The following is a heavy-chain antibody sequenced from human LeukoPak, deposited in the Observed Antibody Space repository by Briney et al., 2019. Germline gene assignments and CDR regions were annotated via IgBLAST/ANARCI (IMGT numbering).Heavy chain of an antibody. V-gene: IGHV4-34*01. CDR1: GGSFSGYY. CDR2: INHSGST. J-gene: IGHJ6*02. Sequence: PSETLSLTCAVYGGSFSGYYWSWIRQPPGKGLEWIGEINHSGSTNYNPSLKSRVTISVDTSKNQFSLKLSSVTAADTAVYYCARSLDYYYGMDVWGQGTTATVSS. D-gene: IGHD3-16*01. CDR3: ARSLDYYYGMDV.